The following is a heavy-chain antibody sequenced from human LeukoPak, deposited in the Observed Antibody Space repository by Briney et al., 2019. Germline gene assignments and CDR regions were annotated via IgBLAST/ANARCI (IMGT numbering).Heavy chain of an antibody. J-gene: IGHJ4*02. V-gene: IGHV3-21*01. CDR1: GFTFSSYS. CDR2: ISSSSSYI. D-gene: IGHD2-15*01. CDR3: ATLVYCSGGSCYLGDY. Sequence: GGSLRLSCAASGFTFSSYSMNWVRQAPGKGLEWVSSISSSSSYIYYADSVKGRFTISRDNAKNSLYLQMNSLRAEDTAVYYCATLVYCSGGSCYLGDYWGQGTLVTVSS.